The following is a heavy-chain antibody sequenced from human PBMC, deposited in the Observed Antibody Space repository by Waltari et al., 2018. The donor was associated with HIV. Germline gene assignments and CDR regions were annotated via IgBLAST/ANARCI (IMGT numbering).Heavy chain of an antibody. Sequence: QVHLVQSGAEVKKPGSSVRLSCQASGGRVNSSAISWVRQAPGQGLEWMGGIIPIYGAAEYTQKFQGRVTFTAEESTSTAYMELSSLRFEDTAVYYCARDVDNNGVDVWGQGTTVTVSS. CDR2: IIPIYGAA. V-gene: IGHV1-69*12. D-gene: IGHD5-12*01. CDR3: ARDVDNNGVDV. J-gene: IGHJ6*02. CDR1: GGRVNSSA.